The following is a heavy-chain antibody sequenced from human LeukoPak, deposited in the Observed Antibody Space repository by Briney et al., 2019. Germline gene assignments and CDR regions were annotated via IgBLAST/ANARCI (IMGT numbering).Heavy chain of an antibody. D-gene: IGHD1-26*01. Sequence: GGSLRLSCAASGFTVSSNYMSWVRQAPGKGLVWVSRITTDGSSTSYAESVKGRFTISRDNAKNTLYLQMNSLRVEDTAVYYCGRVWAGAPDYFGQGTLVTVSS. CDR3: GRVWAGAPDY. CDR2: ITTDGSST. CDR1: GFTVSSNY. V-gene: IGHV3-74*01. J-gene: IGHJ4*02.